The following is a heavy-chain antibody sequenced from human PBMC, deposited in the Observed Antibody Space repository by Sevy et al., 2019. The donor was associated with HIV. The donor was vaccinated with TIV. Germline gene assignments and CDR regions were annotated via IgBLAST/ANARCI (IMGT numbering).Heavy chain of an antibody. CDR3: ARLGNGWFDP. V-gene: IGHV4-4*07. CDR1: GPSLTTSY. CDR2: LSSTGKP. Sequence: SETLSLTCTVSGPSLTTSYWTWIRQPAGKGPEWIGRLSSTGKPNSNPSLRSRVTLSRDMSKNQFFLRLTSVTAADAAIYCCARLGNGWFDPWGQGTLVTVSS. D-gene: IGHD2-8*01. J-gene: IGHJ5*02.